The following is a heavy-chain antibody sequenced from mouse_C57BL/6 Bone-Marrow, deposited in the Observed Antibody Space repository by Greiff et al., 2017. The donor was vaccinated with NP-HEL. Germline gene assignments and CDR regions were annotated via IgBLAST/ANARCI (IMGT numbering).Heavy chain of an antibody. CDR1: GYTFTSYW. D-gene: IGHD1-1*01. CDR3: ARRIRITTVVDYAMDY. J-gene: IGHJ4*01. V-gene: IGHV1-55*01. Sequence: QVQLQQPGAELVKPGASVKMSCKASGYTFTSYWITWVKQRPGQGLEWIGDIYPGSGSTNYNEKFKSKATLTVDTSSSTAYMQLSSLTSEDSAVYYCARRIRITTVVDYAMDYWGQGTSVTVSS. CDR2: IYPGSGST.